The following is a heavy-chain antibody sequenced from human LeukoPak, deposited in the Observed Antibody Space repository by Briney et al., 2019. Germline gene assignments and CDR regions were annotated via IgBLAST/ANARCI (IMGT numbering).Heavy chain of an antibody. D-gene: IGHD3-9*01. Sequence: GGSLRLSCAASGFTFDDYAMHGVRQAPGKGLEWVSGISWNSGSIGYADSVKGRFTISRDNAKNSLYLQMNSLRAEDMALYYCAKEGSETGYAPLDYWGQGTLVTVSS. J-gene: IGHJ4*02. CDR2: ISWNSGSI. CDR1: GFTFDDYA. V-gene: IGHV3-9*03. CDR3: AKEGSETGYAPLDY.